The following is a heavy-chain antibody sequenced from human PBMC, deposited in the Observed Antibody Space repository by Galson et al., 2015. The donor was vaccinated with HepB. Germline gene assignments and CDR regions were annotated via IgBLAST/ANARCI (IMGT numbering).Heavy chain of an antibody. J-gene: IGHJ4*02. CDR3: ARDLGYCSGGSCYPIGGVDY. CDR1: GYTFTSYA. Sequence: SVKVSCKASGYTFTSYAMHWVRQAPGQRLEWMGWINAGNGSTKYSQKFQGRVTITRDTSASTAYIELSSLRSEDTAVYYCARDLGYCSGGSCYPIGGVDYWGQGTLVTVPS. D-gene: IGHD2-15*01. CDR2: INAGNGST. V-gene: IGHV1-3*01.